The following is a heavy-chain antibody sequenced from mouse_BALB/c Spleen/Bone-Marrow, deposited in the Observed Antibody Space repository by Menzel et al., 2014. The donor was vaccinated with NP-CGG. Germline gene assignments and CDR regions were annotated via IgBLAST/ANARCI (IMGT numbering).Heavy chain of an antibody. CDR1: GFSLTSYG. CDR2: IWGDGST. V-gene: IGHV2-3*01. J-gene: IGHJ3*01. CDR3: AKPVLSGRFAY. Sequence: VNVVDSGPGLVAPSQNLSITCTVSGFSLTSYGVSWVRQPPGKGLEWLGVIWGDGSTNFHSALKSRLSISKDNSKSQLFLKLNSLQTDDTTTYYCAKPVLSGRFAYWGQGTLVTVSA.